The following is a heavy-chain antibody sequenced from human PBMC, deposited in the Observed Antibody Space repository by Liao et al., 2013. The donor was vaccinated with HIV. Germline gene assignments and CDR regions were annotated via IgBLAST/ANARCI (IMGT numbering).Heavy chain of an antibody. CDR3: ARARIAVAGFPLGFDY. CDR1: GGSINPYY. J-gene: IGHJ4*02. CDR2: IYGSGST. D-gene: IGHD6-19*01. V-gene: IGHV4-4*07. Sequence: QVHLQESGPGLVKPSETLSLTCTVSGGSINPYYWSWIRKSAGKGLEWIGRIYGSGSTDYNPSLKSRVAMSLDTSKNQFSLKLSSVTAADTAVYYCARARIAVAGFPLGFDYWGQGTLVTVSS.